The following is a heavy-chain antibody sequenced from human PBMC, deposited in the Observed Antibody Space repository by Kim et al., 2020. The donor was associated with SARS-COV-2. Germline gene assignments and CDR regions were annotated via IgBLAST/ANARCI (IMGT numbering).Heavy chain of an antibody. D-gene: IGHD6-13*01. V-gene: IGHV4-59*01. J-gene: IGHJ5*02. CDR3: AREQQLYSNWFDP. Sequence: YNPSLKSRVTISVDTSKNQFSLKLSSVTAADTAVYYCAREQQLYSNWFDPWGQGTLVTVSS.